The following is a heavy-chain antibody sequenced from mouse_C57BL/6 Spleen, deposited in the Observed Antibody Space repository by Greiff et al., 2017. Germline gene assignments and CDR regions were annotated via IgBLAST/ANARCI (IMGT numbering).Heavy chain of an antibody. CDR3: ARGNYYAMDY. CDR2: IYPGDGDT. J-gene: IGHJ4*01. V-gene: IGHV1-80*01. CDR1: GYAFSSYW. Sequence: VQLVESGAELVKPGASVKISCKASGYAFSSYWMNWVKQRPGKGLEWIGQIYPGDGDTNDNGKFKGKATLTADKSSSTAYMQLSSLTSEDSAVYFCARGNYYAMDYWGQGTSVTVSS.